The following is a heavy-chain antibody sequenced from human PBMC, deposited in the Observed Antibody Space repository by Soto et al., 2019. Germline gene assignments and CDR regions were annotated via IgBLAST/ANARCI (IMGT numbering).Heavy chain of an antibody. Sequence: QVQLVESGEGVVQPGRSLRLSCAASGFTFSSYGMHLVRQAPGKGLEWVAVISYGGSNKYSADSVKGRFTISRDNSKNTLYLQMNNLRAEDTAVYYCAKDNCISTSCYRLYNWFDPWGQGTLVTVSS. CDR2: ISYGGSNK. CDR1: GFTFSSYG. CDR3: AKDNCISTSCYRLYNWFDP. J-gene: IGHJ5*02. V-gene: IGHV3-30*18. D-gene: IGHD2-2*01.